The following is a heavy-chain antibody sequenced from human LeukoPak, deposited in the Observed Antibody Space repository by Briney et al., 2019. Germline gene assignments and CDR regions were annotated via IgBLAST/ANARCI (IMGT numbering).Heavy chain of an antibody. Sequence: SETLSLTCAVYGGSFSGYYWSWIRQPPGKGLEWIGEINHSGSTNYNPSLKSRVTISVDTSKNQFSLKLSSVTAADTAVYYCARRYYYDSSGYYAPFDYWGQGTLVTVSS. J-gene: IGHJ4*02. V-gene: IGHV4-34*01. CDR3: ARRYYYDSSGYYAPFDY. D-gene: IGHD3-22*01. CDR1: GGSFSGYY. CDR2: INHSGST.